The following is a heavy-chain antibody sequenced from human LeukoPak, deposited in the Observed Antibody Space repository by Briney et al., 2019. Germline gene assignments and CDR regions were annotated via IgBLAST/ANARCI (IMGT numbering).Heavy chain of an antibody. D-gene: IGHD3-10*01. CDR2: INHSGST. CDR1: GGSFSGYY. Sequence: PSETLSLTCAVYGGSFSGYYWSWIRQPPGKGLEWIWEINHSGSTNYNPSLKSRVTISVDTSKNQFSLKLSSVTAADTAVYYCARGKSNMVRGVIGYYYYMDVWGKGTTVTVSS. V-gene: IGHV4-34*01. CDR3: ARGKSNMVRGVIGYYYYMDV. J-gene: IGHJ6*03.